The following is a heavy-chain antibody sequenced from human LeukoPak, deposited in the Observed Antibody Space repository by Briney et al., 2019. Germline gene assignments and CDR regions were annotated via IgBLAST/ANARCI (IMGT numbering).Heavy chain of an antibody. CDR1: GFPFGNFW. CDR3: AIDVTGSEDR. Sequence: PGGSLRLSCVVSGFPFGNFWMHWVRQVPGKGLVWVARMDTDGRTTDYADSVKGRFTISRDNARNTLYLQMRSLRADDTALYYCAIDVTGSEDRWGQGTLVTVSS. D-gene: IGHD6-25*01. CDR2: MDTDGRTT. V-gene: IGHV3-74*01. J-gene: IGHJ5*02.